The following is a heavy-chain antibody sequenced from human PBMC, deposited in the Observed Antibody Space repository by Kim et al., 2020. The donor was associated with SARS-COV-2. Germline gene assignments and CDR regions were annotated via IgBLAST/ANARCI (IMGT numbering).Heavy chain of an antibody. V-gene: IGHV3-64D*06. D-gene: IGHD6-13*01. J-gene: IGHJ4*02. CDR1: GFIFSSFA. CDR2: ITNNGDKT. CDR3: VKSPSTIAAAGIDY. Sequence: GGSLRLSCSASGFIFSSFAIHWVRQAPGKGLEYVSAITNNGDKTYYPDSMRGRFTISRDNSENTLFLQMTSLRLGDTAVYYCVKSPSTIAAAGIDYWGQG.